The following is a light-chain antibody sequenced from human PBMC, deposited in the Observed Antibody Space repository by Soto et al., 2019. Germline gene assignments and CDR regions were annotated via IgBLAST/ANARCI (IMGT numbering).Light chain of an antibody. V-gene: IGKV1-5*03. CDR1: QSISSW. CDR3: QQYNSYPWT. J-gene: IGKJ1*01. CDR2: KAS. Sequence: DIQMTQSPSTLSASVGDRVTITCRASQSISSWLAWYQQKPGKAPKLLIYKASSLESGVPSRFSGSGSGTEFTHTISSLQPDDFAPYYCQQYNSYPWTFGQGTKVEI.